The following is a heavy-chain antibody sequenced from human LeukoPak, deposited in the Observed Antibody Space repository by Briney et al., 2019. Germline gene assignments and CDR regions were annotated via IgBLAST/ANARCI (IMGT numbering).Heavy chain of an antibody. CDR2: IYHSGST. CDR1: GGSISSSNW. Sequence: SETLSLTCAVSGGSISSSNWWTWARQSPGKGLEWIGEIYHSGSTNYNPSLKSRVTISVDTSKNQFSLKLGSVTAADTAVYYCARGGHRIAVAGRFSRWGQGTLVTVSS. J-gene: IGHJ4*02. CDR3: ARGGHRIAVAGRFSR. D-gene: IGHD6-19*01. V-gene: IGHV4-4*02.